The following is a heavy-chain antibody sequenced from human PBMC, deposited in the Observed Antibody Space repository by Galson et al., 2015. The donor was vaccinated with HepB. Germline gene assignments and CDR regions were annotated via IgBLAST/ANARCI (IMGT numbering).Heavy chain of an antibody. Sequence: SLRLSCAASGFTFSTYGLHWVRQAPGKGLEWVSVIWYDGTNKYYADSVKGRFTISRDNSKSTLYLQMNSLRAEDTAVYHCATELRHNSGWFALGSWGQGTLVTVSS. D-gene: IGHD6-19*01. CDR2: IWYDGTNK. CDR3: ATELRHNSGWFALGS. J-gene: IGHJ4*02. CDR1: GFTFSTYG. V-gene: IGHV3-33*01.